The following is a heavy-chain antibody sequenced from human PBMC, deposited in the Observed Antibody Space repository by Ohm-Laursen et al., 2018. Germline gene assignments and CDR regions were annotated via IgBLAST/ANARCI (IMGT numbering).Heavy chain of an antibody. CDR1: GFTFSSYA. J-gene: IGHJ5*02. CDR3: AKRGSGYYDWFDP. CDR2: ISSSGGST. V-gene: IGHV3-23*01. D-gene: IGHD3-22*01. Sequence: SLRLSCAASGFTFSSYAMSWVRQAPGKGLEWVSTISSSGGSTYYADSVKGRFTISRDNSKSTLYLQMNSLRAEDTAVYYCAKRGSGYYDWFDPWGQGTLVIVSS.